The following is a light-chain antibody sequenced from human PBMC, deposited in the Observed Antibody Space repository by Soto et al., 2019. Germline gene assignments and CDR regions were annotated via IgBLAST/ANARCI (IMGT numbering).Light chain of an antibody. CDR3: AAWDDSLNGYV. J-gene: IGLJ1*01. V-gene: IGLV1-44*01. CDR1: SSNIGSNT. CDR2: SHN. Sequence: QSVLTQPPSASGTPGQRVTISCSGSSSNIGSNTVNWYQQLPGTAPKLLIYSHNQRHSGVPDRFSGSKSGTSASLAISGLQSEDEADYYCAAWDDSLNGYVFGTGTKLTVL.